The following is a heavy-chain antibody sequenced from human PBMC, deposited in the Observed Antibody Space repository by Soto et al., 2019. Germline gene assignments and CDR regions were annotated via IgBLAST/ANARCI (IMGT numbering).Heavy chain of an antibody. Sequence: PGGSKILSCAVSEFTVSSNYMSWVRQATGKGLEWVSVIYSGGTTYYADSVKGRFTISRDSSKNTVSLEMTSLRAEDTAVYYCAKGGRQWLVTSDFNYWGQGALVTVSS. CDR2: IYSGGTT. CDR3: AKGGRQWLVTSDFNY. V-gene: IGHV3-53*05. D-gene: IGHD6-19*01. CDR1: EFTVSSNY. J-gene: IGHJ4*02.